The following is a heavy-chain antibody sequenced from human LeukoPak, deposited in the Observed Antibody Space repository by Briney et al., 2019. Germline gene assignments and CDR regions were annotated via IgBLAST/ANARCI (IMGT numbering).Heavy chain of an antibody. CDR3: ARGGVPGFYYDSSGSYYHYFDF. Sequence: ASVKVSCKASGYTFTSYTMHWVRQAPGQRLEWMGWINAGNDSTKYSQNFQDRVTITRDTSASTAYMALSSLRSEDTAVYYCARGGVPGFYYDSSGSYYHYFDFWGQGTLVTVSS. CDR1: GYTFTSYT. J-gene: IGHJ4*02. V-gene: IGHV1-3*01. D-gene: IGHD3-22*01. CDR2: INAGNDST.